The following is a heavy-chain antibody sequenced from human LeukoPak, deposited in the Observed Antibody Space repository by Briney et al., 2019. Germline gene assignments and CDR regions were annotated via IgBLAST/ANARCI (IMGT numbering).Heavy chain of an antibody. V-gene: IGHV3-30*03. CDR3: VRDSNDAYPPD. J-gene: IGHJ4*02. CDR1: VFTFSSYG. Sequence: PGRSLRLSCATSVFTFSSYGIHWVRQAAGKGLEWVALISYDGNNKYYADSVKGRFTISRDNAENSLYLQMNSLRVDDTAVYYCVRDSNDAYPPDWGQGTLVTVSS. D-gene: IGHD3-16*01. CDR2: ISYDGNNK.